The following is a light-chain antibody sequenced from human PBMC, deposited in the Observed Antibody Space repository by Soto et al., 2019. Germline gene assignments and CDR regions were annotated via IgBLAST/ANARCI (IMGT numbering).Light chain of an antibody. Sequence: ILLTQSPGTLSFSPGERATLSCRASQSINNNYLAWYQQKRGQAHRLLIYGASSRATGIPDRVSGSGSGTDFTLTIRRLEPEDFAVYYCQQYGGSPRTFGQGTQVEIK. J-gene: IGKJ1*01. CDR1: QSINNNY. CDR3: QQYGGSPRT. CDR2: GAS. V-gene: IGKV3-20*01.